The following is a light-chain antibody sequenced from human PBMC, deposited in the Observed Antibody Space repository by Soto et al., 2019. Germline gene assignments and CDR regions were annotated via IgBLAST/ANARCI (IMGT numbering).Light chain of an antibody. CDR1: SSDVGGYNY. V-gene: IGLV2-14*01. J-gene: IGLJ1*01. Sequence: QSVLTQPASVSGSPGQSITTSCTGTSSDVGGYNYVSWYQQHPGKAPKLMIYEVSSRPSGVSSRFSGSKSGNTASLTISGLQAEDEADYYCIAYTGSSTSYVFGSGTKVTV. CDR2: EVS. CDR3: IAYTGSSTSYV.